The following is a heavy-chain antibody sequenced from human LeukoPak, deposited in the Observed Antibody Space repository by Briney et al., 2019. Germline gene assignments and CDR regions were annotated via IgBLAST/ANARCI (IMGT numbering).Heavy chain of an antibody. CDR3: ATDRRYYDNSGYFLYYFDY. D-gene: IGHD3-22*01. CDR1: GYTLTEIS. J-gene: IGHJ4*01. CDR2: FDQEDDET. Sequence: ASVKVSCKVSGYTLTEISMHWVRQAPGKGPEWMGGFDQEDDETIYAQTFQGRVTMTEDTSTDTAYMELISLRSEDTAVYYCATDRRYYDNSGYFLYYFDYWGQGTLVTVSS. V-gene: IGHV1-24*01.